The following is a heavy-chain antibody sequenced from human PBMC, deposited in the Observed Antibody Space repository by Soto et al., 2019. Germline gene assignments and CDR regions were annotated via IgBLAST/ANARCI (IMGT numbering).Heavy chain of an antibody. V-gene: IGHV3-74*01. CDR1: GFTFSTYW. D-gene: IGHD5-12*01. CDR3: ARDPRGYSGYMVVV. CDR2: INGDGSST. J-gene: IGHJ6*02. Sequence: EVQLVESGGGLVQPGGSLRLSCAASGFTFSTYWMHWVRQAPGKGLVWVSRINGDGSSTSYADSVKGRFTISRDNAKNTLYLQMNRLRAEDTAVFYCARDPRGYSGYMVVVWGQGTTVTVSS.